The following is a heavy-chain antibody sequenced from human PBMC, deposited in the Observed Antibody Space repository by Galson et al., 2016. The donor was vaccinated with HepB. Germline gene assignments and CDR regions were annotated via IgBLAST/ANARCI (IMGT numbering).Heavy chain of an antibody. CDR3: ARSPHSGQWRNPPDY. CDR1: GYSFRSFD. J-gene: IGHJ4*02. CDR2: ISPYNGNT. V-gene: IGHV1-18*01. Sequence: SVKVSCKASGYSFRSFDITWVRQAPGQGLEWIGSISPYNGNTKYSQNFQGRVTMITDASTTTVHMDVRSLTSDDTALYYCARSPHSGQWRNPPDYWGQGTLVTVSS. D-gene: IGHD6-19*01.